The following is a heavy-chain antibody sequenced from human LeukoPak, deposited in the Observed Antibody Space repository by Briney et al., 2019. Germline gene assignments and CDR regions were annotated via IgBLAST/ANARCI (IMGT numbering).Heavy chain of an antibody. V-gene: IGHV3-53*01. CDR3: ARDLNYDSAY. Sequence: GWSLRLSCAASGFTVSSNYMSGVRQAPGKGLEWVSVIYSGGSTYYADSVKGRFTISRDNSKNTVYLQMNSLRAEDTAVYYCARDLNYDSAYWGQGTLVTVSS. CDR1: GFTVSSNY. D-gene: IGHD3-22*01. J-gene: IGHJ4*02. CDR2: IYSGGST.